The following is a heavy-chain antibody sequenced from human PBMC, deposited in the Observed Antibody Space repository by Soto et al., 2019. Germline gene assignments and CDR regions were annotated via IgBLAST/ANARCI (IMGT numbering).Heavy chain of an antibody. CDR1: GFTFSSYG. CDR3: VKDRYYYGSGSYPEKGDY. V-gene: IGHV3-30*18. Sequence: GGSLRLSCAVSGFTFSSYGMHWVRQAPGKGLEWVAVISYDGSNKNYADSVKGRFTISRDNSKNTLYLQVNSLRAEDTAVYYCVKDRYYYGSGSYPEKGDYRGQGTLVTVSS. J-gene: IGHJ4*02. CDR2: ISYDGSNK. D-gene: IGHD3-10*01.